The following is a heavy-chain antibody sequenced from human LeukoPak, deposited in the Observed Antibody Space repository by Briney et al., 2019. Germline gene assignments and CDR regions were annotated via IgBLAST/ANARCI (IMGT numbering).Heavy chain of an antibody. J-gene: IGHJ6*03. CDR2: IYNSGTT. CDR3: ARIRPSRLYMDV. CDR1: GDSISNGGYS. Sequence: KPSETLSLTCTVSGDSISNGGYSWSWIRQPPGKGLDWIGYIYNSGTTYYNPSLKSRVTISVDTSKNQFSLKLSSVTAADTAVYYCARIRPSRLYMDVWGKGTTVTVSS. V-gene: IGHV4-30-4*07. D-gene: IGHD6-6*01.